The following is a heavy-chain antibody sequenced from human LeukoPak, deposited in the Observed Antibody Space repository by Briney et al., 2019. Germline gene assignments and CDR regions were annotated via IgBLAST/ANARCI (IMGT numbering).Heavy chain of an antibody. CDR3: ARDVGSGWFNY. J-gene: IGHJ4*02. CDR2: ISTSGST. V-gene: IGHV4-4*07. D-gene: IGHD6-19*01. CDR1: GGSISTYY. Sequence: KPSETLSLTCTVSGGSISTYYCSWIRQPAGKGLEWIGRISTSGSTNYNPSLKSRVTMSVDTSKNQFSPKLSFVTTADTAVYYCARDVGSGWFNYWGQGTLVTVSS.